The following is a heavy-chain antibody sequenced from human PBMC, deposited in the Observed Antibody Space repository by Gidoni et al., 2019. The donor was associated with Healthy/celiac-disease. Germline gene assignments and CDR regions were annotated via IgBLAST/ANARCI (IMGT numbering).Heavy chain of an antibody. CDR2: IYYSGST. D-gene: IGHD3-22*01. J-gene: IGHJ1*01. V-gene: IGHV4-39*01. Sequence: QLQLQESGPGLVKPSETLSLTCTVSGGSISRSSYYWGWMRQPPGKGLEWIGSIYYSGSTYYNPSLKSRVTISVDTSKNQFSLKLSSVTAADTAVYYCAISGYREYFQHWGQGTLVTVSS. CDR3: AISGYREYFQH. CDR1: GGSISRSSYY.